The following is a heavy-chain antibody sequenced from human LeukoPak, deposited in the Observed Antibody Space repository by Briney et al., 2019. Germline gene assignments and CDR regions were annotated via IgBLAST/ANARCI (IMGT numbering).Heavy chain of an antibody. CDR2: IYSGGST. D-gene: IGHD2-15*01. V-gene: IGHV3-53*01. J-gene: IGHJ3*02. CDR3: ARETEDDPYAFDI. Sequence: GGSLRLSCAASGFTVSSNYMSWVRQAPGKGLEWVSVIYSGGSTYYADSVKGRFTISRDNSKNTLYLQMNSLRAKDTAVYYCARETEDDPYAFDIWGQGTMVTVSS. CDR1: GFTVSSNY.